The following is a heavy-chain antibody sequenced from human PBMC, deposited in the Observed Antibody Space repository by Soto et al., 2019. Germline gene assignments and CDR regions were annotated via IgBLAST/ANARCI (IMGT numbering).Heavy chain of an antibody. D-gene: IGHD3-22*01. CDR3: ARDHYDSSGYPNPFDY. CDR1: GFTVSSNY. Sequence: PGGSLRLSCAASGFTVSSNYMSWVRQAPGKGLEWVSVIYSGGSTYYADSVKGRFTISRDNSKNTLYLQMNSLRAEDTVVYYCARDHYDSSGYPNPFDYWGQGTLVTVSS. V-gene: IGHV3-53*01. CDR2: IYSGGST. J-gene: IGHJ4*02.